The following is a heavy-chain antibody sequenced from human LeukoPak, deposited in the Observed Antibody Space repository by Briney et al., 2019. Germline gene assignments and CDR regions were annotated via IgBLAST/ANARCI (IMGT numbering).Heavy chain of an antibody. D-gene: IGHD4-17*01. CDR2: IYYSGST. V-gene: IGHV4-31*03. J-gene: IGHJ2*01. CDR3: ARKATVTTGWYFDL. Sequence: SQTLSLTCTVSGGSISSGGYYWSWIRQHPGKGLEWIGYIYYSGSTYYNPSLKSRVTISVDTSKNQFSLKLSSVTAADTAVYYCARKATVTTGWYFDLWGRGTLVTVSS. CDR1: GGSISSGGYY.